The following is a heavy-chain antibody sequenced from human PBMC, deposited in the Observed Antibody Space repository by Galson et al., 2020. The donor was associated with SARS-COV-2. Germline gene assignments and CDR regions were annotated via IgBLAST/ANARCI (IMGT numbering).Heavy chain of an antibody. CDR2: ISGGGGST. D-gene: IGHD4-17*01. CDR3: AKDRGNDYGDQLDF. V-gene: IGHV3-23*01. J-gene: IGHJ4*02. Sequence: GGSLRLSCAASGFTFSRYAMAWVRQAPGKGLEWVSGISGGGGSTYYADSVKGRFTISRDISQNTGYLQMSSLRAEDTAVYYCAKDRGNDYGDQLDFWGQGTQVTVSS. CDR1: GFTFSRYA.